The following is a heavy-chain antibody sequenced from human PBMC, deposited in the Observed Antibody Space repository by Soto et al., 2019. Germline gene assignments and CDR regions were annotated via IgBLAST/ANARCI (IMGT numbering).Heavy chain of an antibody. J-gene: IGHJ4*02. D-gene: IGHD3-10*01. CDR1: GGSISSSSYY. CDR2: IYYSGST. V-gene: IGHV4-39*01. CDR3: ARHLRGSRSPYDY. Sequence: SETLSLTCTVSGGSISSSSYYWGWIRQPPGKGLEWIGSIYYSGSTYYNPSLKSRVTISVDTSKNQFSLKLSSVTAADTALYYCARHLRGSRSPYDYWGQGTLVTVSS.